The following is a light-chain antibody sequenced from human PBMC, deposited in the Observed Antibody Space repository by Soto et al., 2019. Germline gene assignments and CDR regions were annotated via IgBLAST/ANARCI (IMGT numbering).Light chain of an antibody. Sequence: DIVMTQSPDSLAVSLGERATINCKSSQSVLYSSNNKNYLAWYQQKPGQPPKALIYWASTRESGVPDRFSGSGSGTDFTLTISSLKAEDVAVYYCQQYYTTPWTFGQGTKVDI. CDR3: QQYYTTPWT. CDR1: QSVLYSSNNKNY. CDR2: WAS. V-gene: IGKV4-1*01. J-gene: IGKJ1*01.